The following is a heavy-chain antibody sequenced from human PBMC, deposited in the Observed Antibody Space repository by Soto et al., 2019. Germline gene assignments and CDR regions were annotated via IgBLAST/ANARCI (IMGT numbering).Heavy chain of an antibody. CDR3: VRPRIDHEFFDS. D-gene: IGHD2-21*01. V-gene: IGHV4-39*01. J-gene: IGHJ5*01. CDR1: GGSISSFSHY. CDR2: IYDSGAT. Sequence: SETLSLTCTVSGGSISSFSHYWGWIRQPPGKGLEWVGNIYDSGATYYSPSLKSRITMSVDTSKNQFSLNLRSVTAADTAIYYCVRPRIDHEFFDSWRQGTLVTVSS.